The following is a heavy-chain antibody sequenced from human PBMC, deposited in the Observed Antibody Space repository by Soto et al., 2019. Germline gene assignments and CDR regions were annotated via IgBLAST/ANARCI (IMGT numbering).Heavy chain of an antibody. D-gene: IGHD6-13*01. CDR1: SGSISSSNW. J-gene: IGHJ2*01. V-gene: IGHV4-4*02. CDR3: AREGQQLVSWYFDL. Sequence: QVQLQESGPGLVKPSGTLSLTCAVSSGSISSSNWWSWVRQPPGKGLEWIGEIYHSGSTNYNPSPKSRVTISVDKSKNQFTLKLSSVTAADTAVYYCAREGQQLVSWYFDLWGRGTLVTVSS. CDR2: IYHSGST.